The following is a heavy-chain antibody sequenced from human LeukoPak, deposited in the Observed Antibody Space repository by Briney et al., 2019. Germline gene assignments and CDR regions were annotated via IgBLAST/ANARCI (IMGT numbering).Heavy chain of an antibody. V-gene: IGHV3-23*01. CDR1: GFTFSSYA. J-gene: IGHJ4*02. Sequence: GGSLRLSCAASGFTFSSYAMSWVRQAPGKGLEWVSTINNNGGSTSYADSVKGRFTISRDNSKNTLYLQMNSLRAEDTAVYYCARAGEAVYNYGSSWGQGTLVTVSS. CDR2: INNNGGST. D-gene: IGHD5-18*01. CDR3: ARAGEAVYNYGSS.